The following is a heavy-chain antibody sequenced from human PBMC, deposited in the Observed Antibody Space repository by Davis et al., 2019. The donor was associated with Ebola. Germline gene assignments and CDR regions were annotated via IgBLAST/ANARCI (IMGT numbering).Heavy chain of an antibody. CDR2: IYYSGST. CDR3: ARDPSPYTGSFQFDY. D-gene: IGHD1-26*01. Sequence: PGGSLRLSCTVSGDSISSGDYRWSWIRQPPGKGLEWIGHIYYSGSTKYNASLKNRVTISLDTSESQFTLKLSTVTAADTAVYYCARDPSPYTGSFQFDYWGHGSLVTVSS. J-gene: IGHJ4*01. V-gene: IGHV4-61*08. CDR1: GDSISSGDYR.